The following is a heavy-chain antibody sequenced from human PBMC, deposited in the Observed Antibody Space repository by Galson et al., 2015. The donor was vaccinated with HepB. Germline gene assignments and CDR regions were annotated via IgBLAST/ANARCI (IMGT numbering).Heavy chain of an antibody. Sequence: SLRLSCAASGFTFSSYGMHWVRQAPGKGLEWVAVISYDGSNKYYADSVKGRFTISRDNSKNTLYLQMNSLRAEDTAVYYCAKHVHRFGELWMVDYWGQGTLATVSS. D-gene: IGHD3-10*01. CDR3: AKHVHRFGELWMVDY. CDR2: ISYDGSNK. V-gene: IGHV3-30*18. J-gene: IGHJ4*02. CDR1: GFTFSSYG.